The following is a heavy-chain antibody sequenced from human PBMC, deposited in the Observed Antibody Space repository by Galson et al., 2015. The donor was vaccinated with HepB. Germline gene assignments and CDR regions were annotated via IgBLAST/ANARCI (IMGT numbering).Heavy chain of an antibody. CDR2: INPNSGGT. CDR3: ARESQVLRYFDWSRGAYFDY. Sequence: APGQGLEWMGRINPNSGGTNYAQEFQGRVIMTRDTSITTAYMELRRLRSDDTVVYYCARESQVLRYFDWSRGAYFDYWGQGTLVTVSS. V-gene: IGHV1-2*05. J-gene: IGHJ4*02. D-gene: IGHD3-9*01.